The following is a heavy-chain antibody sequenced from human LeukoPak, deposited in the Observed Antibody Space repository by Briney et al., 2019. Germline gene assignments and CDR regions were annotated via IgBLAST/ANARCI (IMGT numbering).Heavy chain of an antibody. J-gene: IGHJ6*04. CDR2: ISSSSSYI. Sequence: KPGGSLRLSCAASGFTFSSYSMNWVRQAPGKGLEWVSSISSSSSYIYYADSVKGRFTIWRDNAKNSLYLQMNSLRAEDTAVYYCARDELGYSSSTSCPRNYGIDVWGKGPTVTVSS. CDR1: GFTFSSYS. D-gene: IGHD2-2*03. V-gene: IGHV3-21*01. CDR3: ARDELGYSSSTSCPRNYGIDV.